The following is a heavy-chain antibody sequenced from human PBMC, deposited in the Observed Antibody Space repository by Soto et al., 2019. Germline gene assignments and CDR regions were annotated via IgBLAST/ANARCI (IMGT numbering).Heavy chain of an antibody. D-gene: IGHD5-12*01. CDR2: IDPSDSYT. CDR1: GYSFTSFW. CDR3: ARLERYTGYDLHFDY. Sequence: RGESLKISCKGSGYSFTSFWISWVRQMPGKGLEWMGRIDPSDSYTSYSPSFQGHVTISADRSISTAYLQWSSLKASDTAMYYCARLERYTGYDLHFDYWGQGTQVTVSS. V-gene: IGHV5-10-1*01. J-gene: IGHJ4*02.